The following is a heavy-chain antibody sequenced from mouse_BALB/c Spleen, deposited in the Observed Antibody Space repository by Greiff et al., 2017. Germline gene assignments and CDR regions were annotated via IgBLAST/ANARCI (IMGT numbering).Heavy chain of an antibody. J-gene: IGHJ4*01. CDR3: ARWDGRLAMGY. CDR2: ISSGSSTN. Sequence: EVQLVESGGGLVQPGGSRKLSCAASGFTFSSFCMHWVRQAPEKGLEWVAYISSGSSTNYYADKVKGRYTISRDNPKNTLFLQLTRLRSEDTAMYDCARWDGRLAMGYWGQGTSVTVSS. V-gene: IGHV5-17*02. CDR1: GFTFSSFC. D-gene: IGHD2-3*01.